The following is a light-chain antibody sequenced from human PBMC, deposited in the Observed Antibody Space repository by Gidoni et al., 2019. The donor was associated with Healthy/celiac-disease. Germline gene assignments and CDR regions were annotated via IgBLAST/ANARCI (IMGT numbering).Light chain of an antibody. CDR3: QAWDSSSYWV. CDR1: KLGDKY. CDR2: QDS. J-gene: IGLJ3*02. V-gene: IGLV3-1*01. Sequence: SYALTQPPSVSVSPGQTASITCSGDKLGDKYACWYQQKPGQSPLLVIYQDSKRPSGIPERFSGSNSGNTATLTISGTQEMDEADYYCQAWDSSSYWVFGGGTKLTVL.